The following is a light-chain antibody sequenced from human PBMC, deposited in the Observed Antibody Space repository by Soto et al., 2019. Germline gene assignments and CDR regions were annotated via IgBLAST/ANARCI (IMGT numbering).Light chain of an antibody. CDR2: NNN. CDR1: SSNIGSNT. V-gene: IGLV1-44*01. Sequence: QSVLTQPPSSSGTPGQRVTISCSGSSSNIGSNTVNWYQQLPGTAPKILIYNNNQRPSGVHDRFSGSKSGTSASLAISGLQYEDAADYYCAAWDDSLNGLVFGTGTKLTVL. J-gene: IGLJ1*01. CDR3: AAWDDSLNGLV.